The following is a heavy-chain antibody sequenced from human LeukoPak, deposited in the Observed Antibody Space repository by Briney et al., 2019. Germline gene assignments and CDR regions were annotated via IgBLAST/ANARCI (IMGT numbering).Heavy chain of an antibody. Sequence: PGGSLRLSCVGSGFSFSNYWMSWVRQAPGKGLEWVANIKQDAGEIRYVDSVKGRFTISRDNAKNSVYLQMSSLRAEDTGIYYCARLGSRWDFFDFWGQGTLVTVS. D-gene: IGHD6-13*01. V-gene: IGHV3-7*01. CDR3: ARLGSRWDFFDF. CDR1: GFSFSNYW. CDR2: IKQDAGEI. J-gene: IGHJ4*02.